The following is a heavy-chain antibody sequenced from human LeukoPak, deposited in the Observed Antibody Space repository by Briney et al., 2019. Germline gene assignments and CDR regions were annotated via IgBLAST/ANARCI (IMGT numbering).Heavy chain of an antibody. D-gene: IGHD6-19*01. J-gene: IGHJ5*02. V-gene: IGHV1-2*02. CDR2: INPNSGGT. Sequence: GASVKVSCKASGYTFTGYYMHWVRQAPGQGLEWMGWINPNSGGTNYAQKFQGRVTMTRDTSISTAYMELSRLRSDDTAVYYCARGHSKNWYSSGSNWFDPWGQGTLVTVSS. CDR3: ARGHSKNWYSSGSNWFDP. CDR1: GYTFTGYY.